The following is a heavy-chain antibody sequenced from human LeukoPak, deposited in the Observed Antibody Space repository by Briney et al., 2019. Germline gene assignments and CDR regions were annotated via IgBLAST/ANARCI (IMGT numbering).Heavy chain of an antibody. CDR2: IYYSGST. CDR3: AKSTYSSSSIDY. CDR1: GGSISSYY. J-gene: IGHJ4*02. D-gene: IGHD6-6*01. Sequence: SETLSLTCTVSGGSISSYYWSWIRQPPGKGLEWIGHIYYSGSTNYNPSPKSRVTISVDTSKNQFSLKLSSVTAADTAVYYCAKSTYSSSSIDYWGQGTLVTVSS. V-gene: IGHV4-59*01.